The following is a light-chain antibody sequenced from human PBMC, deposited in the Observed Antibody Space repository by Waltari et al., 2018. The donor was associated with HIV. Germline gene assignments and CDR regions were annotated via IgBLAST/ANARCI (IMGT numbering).Light chain of an antibody. CDR2: KTS. CDR3: KHYNTSSPWT. Sequence: DIQMTQSPSTLSTSVGDRITITCRASQSIDTWLAWYQQKPGKAPKLLVYKTSSLQSGVPSRFSCSGSGTEFTLTISSLQPDDFATYYCKHYNTSSPWTFGQGTRVDI. CDR1: QSIDTW. J-gene: IGKJ1*01. V-gene: IGKV1-5*03.